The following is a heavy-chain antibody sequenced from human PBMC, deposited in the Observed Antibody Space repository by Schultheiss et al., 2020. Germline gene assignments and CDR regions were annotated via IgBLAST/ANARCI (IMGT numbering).Heavy chain of an antibody. CDR1: GGSISSGSYY. J-gene: IGHJ6*02. CDR2: IYYSGST. CDR3: ARADHYYYGMDV. V-gene: IGHV4-61*01. Sequence: SETLSLTCTVSGGSISSGSYYWSWIRQHPGKGLEWIGYIYYSGSTNYNPSLKSRVTISVDTSKNQFSLKLSSVTAADTAVYYCARADHYYYGMDVWGQGTTVTVSS.